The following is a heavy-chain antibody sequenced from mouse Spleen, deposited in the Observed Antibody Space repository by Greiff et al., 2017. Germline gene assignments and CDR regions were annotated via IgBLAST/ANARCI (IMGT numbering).Heavy chain of an antibody. Sequence: QLQQSGPVLVKPGASVKMSCKASGYTFTDYYMNWVKQSHGKSLEWIGVINPYNGGTSYNQTFKCKATLTVDKSSSTAYRELNSQTSEDSAVDYCARKGGVRAWFAYWGQGTLVTVSA. CDR3: ARKGGVRAWFAY. J-gene: IGHJ3*01. D-gene: IGHD2-14*01. CDR1: GYTFTDYY. CDR2: INPYNGGT. V-gene: IGHV1-19*01.